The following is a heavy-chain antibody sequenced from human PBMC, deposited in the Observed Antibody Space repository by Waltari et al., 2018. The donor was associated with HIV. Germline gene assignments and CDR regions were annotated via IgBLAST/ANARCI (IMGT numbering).Heavy chain of an antibody. J-gene: IGHJ2*01. D-gene: IGHD5-18*01. CDR2: IDYSGST. CDR3: ARVQTGVDTAMVNRYFDL. Sequence: QLQLQESGPGLVKPSETLSLTCTVSGGSISSSSYYWGWIRQPPGKGLEWIGSIDYSGSTYHNPSLKSRVTISVDTSKNQFSRKLSSVTAADTAVYYCARVQTGVDTAMVNRYFDLWGRGTLVTVSS. CDR1: GGSISSSSYY. V-gene: IGHV4-39*01.